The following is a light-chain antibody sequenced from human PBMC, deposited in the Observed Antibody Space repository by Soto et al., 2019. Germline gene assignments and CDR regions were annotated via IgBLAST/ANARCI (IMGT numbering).Light chain of an antibody. J-gene: IGKJ5*01. Sequence: DIVLTQSPATLSLSPGERATLSCRASQSVSSNNLAWYQHRPGRAPRLLIYGASSRATGIPDRFSGSGSGTDFTLTISRLEPEDFAVYFCQQYGSPYTFGQGTRLEIK. CDR3: QQYGSPYT. V-gene: IGKV3-20*01. CDR2: GAS. CDR1: QSVSSNN.